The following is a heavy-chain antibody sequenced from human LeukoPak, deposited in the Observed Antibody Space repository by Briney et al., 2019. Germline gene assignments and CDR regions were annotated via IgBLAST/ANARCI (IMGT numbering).Heavy chain of an antibody. Sequence: GRTLRLSCAASGFTFSSYGMHWVRQAPGKGLEWVSTISGSGESTHYADSVKGRFTISRDNSENTLYLQMNSLRAEDTALYYCAKDRRIAAAGANYFDYWGQGTLVTVSS. CDR1: GFTFSSYG. CDR3: AKDRRIAAAGANYFDY. J-gene: IGHJ4*02. CDR2: ISGSGEST. D-gene: IGHD6-13*01. V-gene: IGHV3-23*01.